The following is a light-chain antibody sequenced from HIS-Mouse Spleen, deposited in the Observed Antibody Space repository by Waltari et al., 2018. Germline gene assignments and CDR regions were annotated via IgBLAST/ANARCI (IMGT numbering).Light chain of an antibody. J-gene: IGLJ2*01. CDR1: ALPKKY. V-gene: IGLV3-10*01. Sequence: SYELTQPPSVSVSPGQTARITCSGDALPKKYAYWYQQKSGQGPVLVIYEDSKRPSGIPERFCGSSSGTVATLTISRAQVEDEADYYCYSTDSSGNHRVVGGGTKLTVL. CDR2: EDS. CDR3: YSTDSSGNHRV.